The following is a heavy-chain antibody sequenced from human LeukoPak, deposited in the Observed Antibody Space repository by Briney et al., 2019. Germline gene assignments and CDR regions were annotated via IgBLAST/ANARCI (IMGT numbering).Heavy chain of an antibody. J-gene: IGHJ4*02. CDR2: IIPILGIA. CDR3: ATHSSSWYYFDY. D-gene: IGHD6-13*01. Sequence: SVKVSCKASGGTFSSYTISWVRQAPGQGLEWMGRIIPILGIANYAQKFQGRVTITADKSTSTAYMELSSLRSEDTAVYYCATHSSSWYYFDYRGQETLVTVSS. CDR1: GGTFSSYT. V-gene: IGHV1-69*02.